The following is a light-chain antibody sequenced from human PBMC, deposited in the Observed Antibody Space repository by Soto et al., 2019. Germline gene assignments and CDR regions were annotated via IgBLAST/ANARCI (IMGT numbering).Light chain of an antibody. Sequence: EIVIIQPPGILSWSPGERATLSCRASQSVSSTYVAWYRQKSGQAPRLIIYCPSSRATGIPDRFSGSGSGTDFTLTMSRMEPEDFAVYCWHQYVSSWTFGQGSKVDIK. CDR2: CPS. CDR1: QSVSSTY. J-gene: IGKJ1*01. V-gene: IGKV3-20*01. CDR3: HQYVSSWT.